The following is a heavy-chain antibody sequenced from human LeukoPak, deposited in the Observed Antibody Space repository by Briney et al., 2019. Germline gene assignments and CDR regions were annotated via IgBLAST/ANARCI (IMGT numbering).Heavy chain of an antibody. CDR2: IKEDGSEK. CDR3: ERGRRWLQPLDY. V-gene: IGHV3-7*01. J-gene: IGHJ4*02. Sequence: PGGSLRLSCAASAFTFTSHWMSWVRQAPGKGLEWVANIKEDGSEKYYVDSVKGRFIISRDNAKNSLYLQMNSLRADDTAVYYCERGRRWLQPLDYWGQGTLVTVSS. D-gene: IGHD5-24*01. CDR1: AFTFTSHW.